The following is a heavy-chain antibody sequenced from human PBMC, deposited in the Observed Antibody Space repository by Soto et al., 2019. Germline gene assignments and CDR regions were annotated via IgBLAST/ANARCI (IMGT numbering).Heavy chain of an antibody. V-gene: IGHV3-23*01. Sequence: EVQLLESGGTLVQPGGSLRLSCAGSGFTFGDYAMTWVRQAPGKGLEWVSAISGSGDATYYADSVRGRFTISRDNSRQTLSLQMNSLRVEDTAIYYCANFNDLWRVSGGLGPWGQGTLVTVSS. CDR2: ISGSGDAT. CDR3: ANFNDLWRVSGGLGP. D-gene: IGHD3-3*01. CDR1: GFTFGDYA. J-gene: IGHJ5*02.